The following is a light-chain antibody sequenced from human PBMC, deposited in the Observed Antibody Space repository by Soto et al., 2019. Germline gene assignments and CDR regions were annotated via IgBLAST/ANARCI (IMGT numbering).Light chain of an antibody. Sequence: QAVVTQPPSVSGAPGQRVTISCTGSSSNIGAGYDVHWYQQLPGTAPKLLIYGNSNRPSGVPDRFSGSKSGTSASLAITGLQAEDEADYYCSSYAGSNRVFGTGTKLTVL. CDR1: SSNIGAGYD. V-gene: IGLV1-40*01. CDR3: SSYAGSNRV. J-gene: IGLJ1*01. CDR2: GNS.